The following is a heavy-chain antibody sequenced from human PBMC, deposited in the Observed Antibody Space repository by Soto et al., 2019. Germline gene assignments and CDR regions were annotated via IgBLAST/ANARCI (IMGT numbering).Heavy chain of an antibody. J-gene: IGHJ6*02. D-gene: IGHD5-12*01. Sequence: PSETLSLTCAVSGYSISSGYYWGWIRQPPGKGLEWMGSIYHSGSTYYNPSLKSRVTISVDTSKNQFSLMLSSVTAAATAVYDWARETIVATTAGYYYYYGMDVWGQGTTVTVSS. CDR3: ARETIVATTAGYYYYYGMDV. CDR2: IYHSGST. V-gene: IGHV4-38-2*02. CDR1: GYSISSGYY.